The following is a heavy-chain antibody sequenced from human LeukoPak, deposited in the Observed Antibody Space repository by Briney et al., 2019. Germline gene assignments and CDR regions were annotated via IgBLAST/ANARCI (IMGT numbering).Heavy chain of an antibody. J-gene: IGHJ4*02. D-gene: IGHD1-26*01. V-gene: IGHV3-21*01. Sequence: GGSLRLSCAAAEFTFNTYTMIWVRQAPGKGLEWVSSIHTSGDIYYADSVKGRFTISRDDANNSLFLQMNSLRAEDTAVYYCASGRDPLDYWGQGTLVTVSS. CDR1: EFTFNTYT. CDR2: IHTSGDI. CDR3: ASGRDPLDY.